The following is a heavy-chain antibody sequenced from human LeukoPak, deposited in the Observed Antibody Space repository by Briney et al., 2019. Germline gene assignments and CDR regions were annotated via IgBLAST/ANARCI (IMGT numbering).Heavy chain of an antibody. CDR3: AARPFYDAFDI. CDR1: GGSISDYY. V-gene: IGHV4-59*08. CDR2: ISYSGSA. D-gene: IGHD6-6*01. Sequence: SETLSLTCTVSGGSISDYYWSWIRRPPGKGLEWIGYISYSGSASYIPSLKSRVTISVDTSKNQFSLKLSSVTAADTAVYYCAARPFYDAFDIWGQGTMVTVSS. J-gene: IGHJ3*02.